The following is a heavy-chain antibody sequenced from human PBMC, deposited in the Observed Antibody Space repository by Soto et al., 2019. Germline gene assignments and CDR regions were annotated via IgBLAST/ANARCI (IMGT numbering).Heavy chain of an antibody. CDR1: GFTFSSYA. J-gene: IGHJ4*02. V-gene: IGHV3-23*01. CDR3: GRDGAVSDYTYLDY. Sequence: PGGSLRLSCAASGFTFSSYAMSWVRQVPGKALEWVSTISGSAVSTYSADSVKGRFTISRDNSKNTLYLQMNSLTAEDTAIYYCGRDGAVSDYTYLDYWGQGALVTVSS. D-gene: IGHD4-17*01. CDR2: ISGSAVST.